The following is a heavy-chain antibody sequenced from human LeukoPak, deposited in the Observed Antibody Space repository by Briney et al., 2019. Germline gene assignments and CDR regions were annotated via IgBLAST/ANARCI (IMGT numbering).Heavy chain of an antibody. CDR1: GFTFNSYW. J-gene: IGHJ4*02. V-gene: IGHV3-7*01. CDR3: GYSSGWLFDY. D-gene: IGHD6-19*01. CDR2: INQDGSDK. Sequence: PGGSLRLSCAASGFTFNSYWVNWFRQAPGKGLEWVANINQDGSDKKYVDSVKGRFTISRDNDKNSVYLQMNGLRAEDTAVYYCGYSSGWLFDYWGQGAQVTVSS.